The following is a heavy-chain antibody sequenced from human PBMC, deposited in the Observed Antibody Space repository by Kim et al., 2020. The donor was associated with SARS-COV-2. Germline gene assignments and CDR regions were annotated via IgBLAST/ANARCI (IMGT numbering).Heavy chain of an antibody. CDR1: GFTFSSYW. CDR2: IKEDGSEK. V-gene: IGHV3-7*01. J-gene: IGHJ4*02. D-gene: IGHD1-26*01. CDR3: ALLVGATIPFDY. Sequence: GGSLRLSCAASGFTFSSYWMSWVRQAPGKGLEWVANIKEDGSEKHYVDLVKGRFTISRDNAKNSLYLQMNSLRAEDTAVYYCALLVGATIPFDYWGQGTLVSVYS.